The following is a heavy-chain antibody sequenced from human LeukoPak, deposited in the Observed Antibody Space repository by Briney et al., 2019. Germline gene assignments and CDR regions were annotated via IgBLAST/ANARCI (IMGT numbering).Heavy chain of an antibody. J-gene: IGHJ5*02. CDR1: GGSISSYY. V-gene: IGHV4-59*12. Sequence: SETLSLTCTVSGGSISSYYWSWIRQPPGKGLEWIGYIYYSGSTNYNPSLKSRVTISVDKSKNQFSLKLSSVTAADTAVYYCARALDIAARHSNWFDPWGQGTLVTVSS. CDR3: ARALDIAARHSNWFDP. CDR2: IYYSGST. D-gene: IGHD6-6*01.